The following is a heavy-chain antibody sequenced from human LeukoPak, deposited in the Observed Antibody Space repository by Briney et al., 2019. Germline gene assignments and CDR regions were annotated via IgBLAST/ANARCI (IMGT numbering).Heavy chain of an antibody. CDR3: ASRQQKYYYYYGMDV. V-gene: IGHV1-69*01. Sequence: SVKVPCKASGGTFSSYAISWVRQAPGQGLEWMGGIIPIFGTANYAQKFQGRVTITADESTSTAYMELSSLRSEDTAVYYCASRQQKYYYYYGMDVWGQGTTVTVSS. CDR1: GGTFSSYA. J-gene: IGHJ6*02. CDR2: IIPIFGTA.